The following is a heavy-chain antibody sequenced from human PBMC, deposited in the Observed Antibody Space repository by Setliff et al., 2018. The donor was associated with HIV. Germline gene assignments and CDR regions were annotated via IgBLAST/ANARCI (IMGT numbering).Heavy chain of an antibody. CDR1: GYTFTSYS. D-gene: IGHD3-9*01. Sequence: VKVSCKASGYTFTSYSLHWVRRAPGQRLEWMGWINAGSGNTKYSQKFQGRVTITRDTSARTAYMELSSLRSEDTAVYYCARDLSISNPYYDILTGPGVYWGQGTLVTSPQ. CDR2: INAGSGNT. V-gene: IGHV1-3*01. CDR3: ARDLSISNPYYDILTGPGVY. J-gene: IGHJ4*02.